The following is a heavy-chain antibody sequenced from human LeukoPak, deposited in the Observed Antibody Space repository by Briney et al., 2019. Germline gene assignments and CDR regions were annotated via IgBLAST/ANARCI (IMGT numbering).Heavy chain of an antibody. CDR1: GFTFSSYA. Sequence: GGSLRLSCAASGFTFSSYAVSWVRQAPGKGLEWASTISGTGDSTYYADSVKGRFSISRDNSRNTLYLQMNRLTADDTAVYFCARPGITMVIVGPYYFDYWGRGTLVTVSS. CDR3: ARPGITMVIVGPYYFDY. D-gene: IGHD3-10*01. CDR2: ISGTGDST. J-gene: IGHJ4*02. V-gene: IGHV3-23*01.